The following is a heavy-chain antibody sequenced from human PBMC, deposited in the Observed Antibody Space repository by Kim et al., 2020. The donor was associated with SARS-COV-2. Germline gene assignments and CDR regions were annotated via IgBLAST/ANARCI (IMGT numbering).Heavy chain of an antibody. D-gene: IGHD2-15*01. V-gene: IGHV5-51*01. J-gene: IGHJ4*02. Sequence: YLGDSDTRYSPSIQGQVTISADKSISTAYLQWSSLKASDTARYYCARIGDYWGQGTLVTVSS. CDR2: YLGDSDT. CDR3: ARIGDY.